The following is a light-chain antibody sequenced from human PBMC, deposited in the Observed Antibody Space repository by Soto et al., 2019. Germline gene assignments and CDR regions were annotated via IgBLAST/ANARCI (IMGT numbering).Light chain of an antibody. CDR3: QQYDNLPYS. V-gene: IGKV1-33*01. J-gene: IGKJ2*03. Sequence: DIQMTQSPSSLSASVGDRVTITCKAGRDFGTILNGYQQKPGKALNLLIYGASNLETGVPSRFSGSGSGTDFTFIISSLQPEDIATYYCQQYDNLPYSFGQGTNLEIK. CDR2: GAS. CDR1: RDFGTI.